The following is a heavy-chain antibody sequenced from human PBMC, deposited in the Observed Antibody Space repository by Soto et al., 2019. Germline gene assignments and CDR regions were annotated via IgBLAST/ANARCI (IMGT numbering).Heavy chain of an antibody. CDR1: GGSISSGGYY. V-gene: IGHV4-31*03. CDR3: ASQASGWYPDY. CDR2: IFDSGTT. D-gene: IGHD6-19*01. J-gene: IGHJ4*02. Sequence: QVQLQESGPGLVKPSQTLSLTRTVSGGSISSGGYYWSWLRQHPGKGLEWIGYIFDSGTTYYNPSLKSRVTISVDPSKSQFSLRLTSVTATDTAVYYCASQASGWYPDYWGQGTLVTVSS.